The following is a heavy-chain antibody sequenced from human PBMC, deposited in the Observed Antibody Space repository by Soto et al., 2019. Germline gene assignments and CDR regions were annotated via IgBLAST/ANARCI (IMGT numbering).Heavy chain of an antibody. Sequence: GGSLRLSCAASGFTFSTYGMHWVRQAPGKGLEWVALIWSDGTNKYYADSVKGRFTISRDNSKKTLYLQMNSLRAEDTAVYYCARALGYSGYAGMDVWGQGTTVTVSS. D-gene: IGHD5-12*01. CDR2: IWSDGTNK. J-gene: IGHJ6*02. CDR3: ARALGYSGYAGMDV. V-gene: IGHV3-33*01. CDR1: GFTFSTYG.